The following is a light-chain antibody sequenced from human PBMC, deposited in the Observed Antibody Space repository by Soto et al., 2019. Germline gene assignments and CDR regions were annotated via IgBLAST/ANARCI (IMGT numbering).Light chain of an antibody. Sequence: SYELTQPPSVSVSPGQTASITCSGDKLGDKYACWYQQKPGQSPVLVIYQDSKRPSGIPERFSGSNSGNTATLTLSGTQAMDDAYYSCQAWDSSTAVVFGGGTQLTVL. J-gene: IGLJ2*01. V-gene: IGLV3-1*01. CDR2: QDS. CDR3: QAWDSSTAVV. CDR1: KLGDKY.